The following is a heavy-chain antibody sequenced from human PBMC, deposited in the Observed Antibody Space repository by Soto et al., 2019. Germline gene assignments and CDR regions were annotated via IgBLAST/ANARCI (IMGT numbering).Heavy chain of an antibody. Sequence: QVQLVQSGAEVKKPGSSVKVSCKASGGTFSSYGISWVRQAPGQGLEWMGGIIPMFGKGNYAQKFQGRVTITADESTTTAYIEIHSLKSEDTAVYYCARETSVRRVNIASSPCFYPWGQGTLVVVSS. CDR1: GGTFSSYG. CDR3: ARETSVRRVNIASSPCFYP. CDR2: IIPMFGKG. D-gene: IGHD3-10*01. J-gene: IGHJ5*02. V-gene: IGHV1-69*01.